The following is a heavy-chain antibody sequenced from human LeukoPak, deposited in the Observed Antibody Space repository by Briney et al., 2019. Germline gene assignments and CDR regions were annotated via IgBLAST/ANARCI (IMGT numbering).Heavy chain of an antibody. CDR1: GYSISRGYY. Sequence: PSETLSLTCTVSGYSISRGYYWGWIRQPPGKGLEWIGSIYHSGSTYYNPSLKSRVTISVETSKNQFSLRLSSLTAADTAEYYCARDHLGNSDPEYSYGYFYWAQGTLVTVSS. CDR3: ARDHLGNSDPEYSYGYFY. V-gene: IGHV4-38-2*02. J-gene: IGHJ4*02. D-gene: IGHD5-18*01. CDR2: IYHSGST.